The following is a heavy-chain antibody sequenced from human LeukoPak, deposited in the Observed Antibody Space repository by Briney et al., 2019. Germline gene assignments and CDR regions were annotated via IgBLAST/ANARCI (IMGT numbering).Heavy chain of an antibody. J-gene: IGHJ4*02. CDR3: ANLYSGSYPHY. CDR2: ISGSGGST. D-gene: IGHD1-26*01. Sequence: GGSLRLSCAASGFTFSSYGMHWVRQAPGKGLEWVSAISGSGGSTYYADSVKGRFTISRDNSKNTLYLQMNSLRAEDTAVYYCANLYSGSYPHYWGQGTLVTVSS. CDR1: GFTFSSYG. V-gene: IGHV3-23*01.